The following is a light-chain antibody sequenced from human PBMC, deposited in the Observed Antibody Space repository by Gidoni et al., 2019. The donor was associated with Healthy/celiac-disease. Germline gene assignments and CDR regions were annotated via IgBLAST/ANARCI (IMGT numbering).Light chain of an antibody. J-gene: IGKJ4*01. CDR1: QSVSSSY. Sequence: EIVLTQSPGTLSLSPGERATLSCRASQSVSSSYLAWYQQKPGQAPRLLIYGASSRATGIPERFSGSGSGTDFTLTISRLEPEDFAVYYCQQYGSSPPDTFGGGTKVEIK. CDR3: QQYGSSPPDT. CDR2: GAS. V-gene: IGKV3-20*01.